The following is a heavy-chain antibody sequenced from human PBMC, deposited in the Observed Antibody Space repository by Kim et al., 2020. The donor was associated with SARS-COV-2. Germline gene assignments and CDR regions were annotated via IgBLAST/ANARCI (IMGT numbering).Heavy chain of an antibody. D-gene: IGHD2-21*01. V-gene: IGHV3-23*01. CDR3: AKDSLGSEVVRAYVDY. J-gene: IGHJ4*02. Sequence: VKGRCSISRDNYKNTLYLQMNRLRAEDRAVYYCAKDSLGSEVVRAYVDYWGQGTLVTVSS.